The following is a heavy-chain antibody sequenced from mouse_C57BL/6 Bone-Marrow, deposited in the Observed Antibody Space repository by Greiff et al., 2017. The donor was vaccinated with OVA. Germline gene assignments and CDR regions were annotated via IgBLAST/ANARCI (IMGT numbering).Heavy chain of an antibody. J-gene: IGHJ3*01. V-gene: IGHV1-64*01. Sequence: QVQLQQPGAELVKPGASVKLSCKASGYTFTSYWMHWVKQRPGQGLEWIGMIHPNSGSTNYNEKFKSKATLTVDKSTSTAYMQLSSLTSEDSAFYYCTRRYYGIYAWFAYWGQGTLVTVSA. CDR2: IHPNSGST. CDR1: GYTFTSYW. D-gene: IGHD2-1*01. CDR3: TRRYYGIYAWFAY.